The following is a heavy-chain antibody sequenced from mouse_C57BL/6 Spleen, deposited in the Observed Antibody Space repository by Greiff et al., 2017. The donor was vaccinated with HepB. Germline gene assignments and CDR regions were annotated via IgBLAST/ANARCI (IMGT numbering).Heavy chain of an antibody. D-gene: IGHD2-3*01. Sequence: QVQLQQSGPELVKPGASVKISCKASGYAFSSSWMNWVKQRPGKGLEWIGRIYPGDGDTNYNGKFKGKATLTADKSSSTAYMQISSLTSEVSAVYFCARRALYDGYLDYWGQGTSVTVSS. CDR3: ARRALYDGYLDY. J-gene: IGHJ4*01. CDR1: GYAFSSSW. CDR2: IYPGDGDT. V-gene: IGHV1-82*01.